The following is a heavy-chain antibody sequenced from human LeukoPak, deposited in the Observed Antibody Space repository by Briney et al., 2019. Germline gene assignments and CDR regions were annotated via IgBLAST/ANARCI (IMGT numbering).Heavy chain of an antibody. CDR2: IYYGGST. CDR3: AREGSSGSFDY. Sequence: SETLSLTCTVSGGSISSGSYYWSWIRQPPGTGLEWIGYIYYGGSTYYNPSLKSRVTISVDTSKNQFSLKLSSVTAADTAVYYCAREGSSGSFDYWGQGTLVTVSS. J-gene: IGHJ4*02. V-gene: IGHV4-30-4*08. D-gene: IGHD3-10*01. CDR1: GGSISSGSYY.